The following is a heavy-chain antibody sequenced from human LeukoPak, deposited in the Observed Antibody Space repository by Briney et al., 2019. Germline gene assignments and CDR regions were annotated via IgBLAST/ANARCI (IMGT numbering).Heavy chain of an antibody. CDR2: INTDGTVT. Sequence: NPGGSLRLSCAASGFTFSKYWKLWVRQAPGKGLESVSRINTDGTVTTYADSVKGRFTVSRDNADNTMFLQMNSVRDEDTAVYYCATKQWLAPPPDSWGQGTPVTVSS. V-gene: IGHV3-74*01. D-gene: IGHD6-19*01. CDR3: ATKQWLAPPPDS. CDR1: GFTFSKYW. J-gene: IGHJ4*02.